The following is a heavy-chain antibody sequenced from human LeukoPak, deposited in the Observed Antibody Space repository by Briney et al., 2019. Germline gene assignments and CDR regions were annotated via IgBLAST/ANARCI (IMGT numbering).Heavy chain of an antibody. V-gene: IGHV4-30-4*08. Sequence: PSETLSPTCTVSGGSISSGDYYWSWIRQPPGKGLEWIGYIYYSGNTYCNPSLKSRVTISINTSKNQFSLKLSSVTAADTAVYYCARGGLRFGFDSWGQGTLVTVSS. D-gene: IGHD3-3*01. J-gene: IGHJ5*01. CDR2: IYYSGNT. CDR3: ARGGLRFGFDS. CDR1: GGSISSGDYY.